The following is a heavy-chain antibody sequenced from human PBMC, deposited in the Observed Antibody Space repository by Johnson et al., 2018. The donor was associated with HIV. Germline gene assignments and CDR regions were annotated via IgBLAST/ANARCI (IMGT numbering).Heavy chain of an antibody. Sequence: VLLVESGGGVVQPGGSLRLSCAASGFTISSYWMSWVRQAPGKGLEWVANIKEDGSTRYYADSVKGRFTISRDNAKNSLFLQMDSLRAEDTAVYYCARDQSGYVLWGPGTMVTVSS. CDR3: ARDQSGYVL. V-gene: IGHV3-7*03. D-gene: IGHD5-12*01. J-gene: IGHJ3*01. CDR2: IKEDGSTR. CDR1: GFTISSYW.